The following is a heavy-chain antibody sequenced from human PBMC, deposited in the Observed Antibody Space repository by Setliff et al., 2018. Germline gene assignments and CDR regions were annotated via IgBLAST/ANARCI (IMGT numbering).Heavy chain of an antibody. CDR3: STRTVAARSLDT. V-gene: IGHV3-7*01. Sequence: GGSLRLSCAASGFTFSNYEMNWVRQAPGKGLEWVSNIKQDGSEKHYVDSVKGRFTISRDNAKNSLYLQLNSLRAEDTAVYYCSTRTVAARSLDTWGQGTLVTVSS. CDR1: GFTFSNYE. D-gene: IGHD6-13*01. CDR2: IKQDGSEK. J-gene: IGHJ5*02.